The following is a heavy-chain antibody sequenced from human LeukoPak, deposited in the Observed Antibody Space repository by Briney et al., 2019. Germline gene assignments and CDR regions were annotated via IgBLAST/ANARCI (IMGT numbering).Heavy chain of an antibody. CDR3: AKRIQSAMAMGY. CDR2: IGYSGGDS. V-gene: IGHV3-23*01. Sequence: PGGSLRLSCAASGFTFSSYWMSWFRQAPGKGLEWVSSIGYSGGDSHYADSVKGRFTISRDNSKNTMYLQMNSLRAEDTAVYYCAKRIQSAMAMGYWGQGTLVTVSS. J-gene: IGHJ4*02. CDR1: GFTFSSYW. D-gene: IGHD5-18*01.